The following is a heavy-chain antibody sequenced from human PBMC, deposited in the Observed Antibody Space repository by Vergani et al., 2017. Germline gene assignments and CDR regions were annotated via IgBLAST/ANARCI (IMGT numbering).Heavy chain of an antibody. CDR1: GYTFTSYY. CDR2: INPSGGST. J-gene: IGHJ6*02. CDR3: ARVIAWEIAAGEYYYGMDV. V-gene: IGHV1-46*01. Sequence: QVQLVQSGAEVKKPGASVKVSCKASGYTFTSYYMHWVRQAPGQGLEWMGIINPSGGSTSYAQKFQGRVTITADKSTSTAYMELSSLRSEDTAVYYCARVIAWEIAAGEYYYGMDVWGQGTTVTVSS. D-gene: IGHD6-13*01.